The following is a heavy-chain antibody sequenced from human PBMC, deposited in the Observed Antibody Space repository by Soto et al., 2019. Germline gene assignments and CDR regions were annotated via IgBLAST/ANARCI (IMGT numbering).Heavy chain of an antibody. Sequence: QVLLVESGGGWVQPGRSLRLSCAASGFTFSSFGMHWVRQAPGKGLEWVALISYDGNTKYYADSVKGRFTISRDNSKNTLFLQINSVRAEDTAIYYCALGMAATQHIDYWGQGTLVPVS. D-gene: IGHD6-13*01. CDR1: GFTFSSFG. CDR3: ALGMAATQHIDY. CDR2: ISYDGNTK. V-gene: IGHV3-30*03. J-gene: IGHJ4*02.